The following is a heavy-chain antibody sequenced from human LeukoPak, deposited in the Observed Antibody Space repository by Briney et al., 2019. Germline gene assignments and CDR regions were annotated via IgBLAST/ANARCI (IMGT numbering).Heavy chain of an antibody. CDR3: ARDEVHYYYYYYGMDV. V-gene: IGHV3-74*01. J-gene: IGHJ6*02. CDR1: GFTFSSYW. CDR2: INSDGSST. Sequence: GGSLRLSCAASGFTFSSYWMHWVRQAPGKGLVWVSRINSDGSSTSYADSVKGRFTISRDNAKNTLYLQMNSLRAEDTAVYYCARDEVHYYYYYYGMDVWGQGTTVTVSS.